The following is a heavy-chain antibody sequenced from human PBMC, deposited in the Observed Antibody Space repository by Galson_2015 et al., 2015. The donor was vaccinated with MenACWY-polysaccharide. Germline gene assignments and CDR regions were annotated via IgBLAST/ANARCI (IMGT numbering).Heavy chain of an antibody. CDR3: ARVLKGLVGATPDY. J-gene: IGHJ4*02. D-gene: IGHD1-26*01. Sequence: SLRLSCAASGFTFSSYSMNWVRQAPGKGLEWVSYISCGGTIYYADSVKGRFTISRDNAKNSLYLQMNSLRDDDTAVYYCARVLKGLVGATPDYWGQGTLVTVSS. V-gene: IGHV3-48*02. CDR2: ISCGGTI. CDR1: GFTFSSYS.